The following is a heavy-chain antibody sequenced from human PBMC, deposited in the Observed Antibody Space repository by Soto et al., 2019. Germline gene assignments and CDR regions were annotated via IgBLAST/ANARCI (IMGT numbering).Heavy chain of an antibody. CDR1: GGSISSSNW. V-gene: IGHV4-4*02. J-gene: IGHJ4*02. D-gene: IGHD6-13*01. CDR3: TRAGIAAAGSPFDY. CDR2: IYHSGST. Sequence: PSETLSLTCAVSGGSISSSNWWSWVRQPPGKGLEWIGEIYHSGSTNYNPSLKSRVTISVDKSKNQFSLKLSPVTAADTAVYFCTRAGIAAAGSPFDYWGQRTLVTVSS.